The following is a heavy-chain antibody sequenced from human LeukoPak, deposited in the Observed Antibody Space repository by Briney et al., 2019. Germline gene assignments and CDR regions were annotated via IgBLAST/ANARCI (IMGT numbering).Heavy chain of an antibody. CDR1: GGSVSGDGYY. CDR2: IFYSGST. CDR3: ARLSYYYDSSGYYPPGYGMDV. Sequence: SETLSLTCTVSGGSVSGDGYYWSWIRQSPGKGLESIGYIFYSGSTNYNPSLKSRVTISVDTSNNQFSLKLSSVTAADTAVYYCARLSYYYDSSGYYPPGYGMDVWGQGTTVTVSS. J-gene: IGHJ6*02. V-gene: IGHV4-61*08. D-gene: IGHD3-22*01.